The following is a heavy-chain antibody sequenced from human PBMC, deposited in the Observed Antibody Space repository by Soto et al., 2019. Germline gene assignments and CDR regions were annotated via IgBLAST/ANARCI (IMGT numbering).Heavy chain of an antibody. J-gene: IGHJ4*02. CDR3: ARDLHDYGDYYFDY. Sequence: LRLSCAASGFTFSSYGMHWVRQAPGKGLEWVAVIWYDGSNKYYADSVKGRFTISRDNSKNTLYLQMNSLRAEDTAVYYCARDLHDYGDYYFDYWGQGTLVTVSS. D-gene: IGHD4-17*01. V-gene: IGHV3-33*01. CDR1: GFTFSSYG. CDR2: IWYDGSNK.